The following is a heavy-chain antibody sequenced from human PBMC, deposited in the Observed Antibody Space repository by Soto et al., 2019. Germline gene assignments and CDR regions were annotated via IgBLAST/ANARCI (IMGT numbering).Heavy chain of an antibody. CDR3: ARSTAYAYGFAP. CDR1: GFSLSTSGMR. Sequence: SGPTLVNPAPTLTLTCSFSGFSLSTSGMRVSWIRQPPGKALEWLARIDWDDDKFYSTSLKTRLTISKDTSKNQVVLTMTNMGPVDTATYYCARSTAYAYGFAPWGQGTLVTVSS. CDR2: IDWDDDK. V-gene: IGHV2-70*04. D-gene: IGHD3-16*01. J-gene: IGHJ5*02.